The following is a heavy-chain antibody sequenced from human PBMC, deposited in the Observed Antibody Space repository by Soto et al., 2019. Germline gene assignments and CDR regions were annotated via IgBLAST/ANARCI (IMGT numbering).Heavy chain of an antibody. V-gene: IGHV3-23*01. CDR3: AKGDGRIVPRHFDY. CDR2: ISSGGGSP. CDR1: GFTFSSYA. Sequence: LRLSCAASGFTFSSYAMNWVRQAPGKGLEWVSAISSGGGSPYYADSVKGRFTISRDNSKNTLYLQMNDLRAEDTAVYFCAKGDGRIVPRHFDYWGQGTLVTVSS. J-gene: IGHJ4*02. D-gene: IGHD6-6*01.